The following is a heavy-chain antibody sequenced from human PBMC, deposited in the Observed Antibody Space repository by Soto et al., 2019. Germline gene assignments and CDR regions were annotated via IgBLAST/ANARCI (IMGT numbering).Heavy chain of an antibody. CDR2: LYYSGNT. CDR1: GGSISSSTYY. CDR3: ARGVTNSWYYFDY. J-gene: IGHJ4*02. Sequence: QLQLQESGPGLVKPLETLSLTCTVSGGSISSSTYYWGWIRQPPGKGLDWIGNLYYSGNTYYAPSLKSRVTISVDSSKNQFSLTLNSVTAADTAVYYCARGVTNSWYYFDYWGQGTLVTVSS. V-gene: IGHV4-39*01. D-gene: IGHD6-13*01.